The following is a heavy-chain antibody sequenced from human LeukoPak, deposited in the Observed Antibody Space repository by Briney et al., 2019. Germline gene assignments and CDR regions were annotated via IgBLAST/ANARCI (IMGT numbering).Heavy chain of an antibody. Sequence: GGSLRLSCAGSGFIFNNYAMHWVRQPPGKGLEWVAGISGTGGGTHYADSVKGRFTISRDNSKNTVYLQMRNLRVEHTAVYYCAKVVAGNIDYYFDYWGQGILVAVSS. V-gene: IGHV3-23*01. CDR2: ISGTGGGT. J-gene: IGHJ4*02. CDR3: AKVVAGNIDYYFDY. CDR1: GFIFNNYA. D-gene: IGHD2/OR15-2a*01.